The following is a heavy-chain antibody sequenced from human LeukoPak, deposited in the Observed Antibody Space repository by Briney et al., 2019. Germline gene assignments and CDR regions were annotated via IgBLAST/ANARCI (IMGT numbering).Heavy chain of an antibody. J-gene: IGHJ1*01. Sequence: PGGSLRLSCAASGFTFSSYEMIWVRQAPGKGLEWVSYISSSGSTIFYADSMKGRFTTSRDNAKNSLYLQMKSLRAEDTAVYYCASPQSGDYGALYFQHWGQGTLVTVSS. V-gene: IGHV3-48*03. CDR2: ISSSGSTI. CDR3: ASPQSGDYGALYFQH. CDR1: GFTFSSYE. D-gene: IGHD4-17*01.